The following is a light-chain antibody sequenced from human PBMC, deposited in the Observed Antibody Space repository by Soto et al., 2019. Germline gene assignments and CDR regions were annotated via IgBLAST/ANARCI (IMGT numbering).Light chain of an antibody. CDR3: QQRHMWPIT. V-gene: IGKV3-11*01. Sequence: EIVLTQSPATLSLSPGERATLSCRASQSVTWYLAWYQQKPGQAPRLLIYDATNRATGIPARFSGSGSGTDFTLTISSLEPEDSAVYYCQQRHMWPITFGQGTRLEIK. CDR1: QSVTWY. CDR2: DAT. J-gene: IGKJ5*01.